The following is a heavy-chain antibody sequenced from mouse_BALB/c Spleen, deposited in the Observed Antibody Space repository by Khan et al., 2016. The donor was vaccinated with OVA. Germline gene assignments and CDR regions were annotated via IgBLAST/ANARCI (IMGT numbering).Heavy chain of an antibody. J-gene: IGHJ3*01. Sequence: EVQLQESGPEVVKPGASVKMSCKASGYTFTSYVMHWVKQKPGQGLEWIGYIYPFTDDTKFNEKFTGKATLTSDTSSSTAYMELSSLTSEDSSVYYCAPGGRYYVSFVYWGQGTLVTVSA. V-gene: IGHV1S136*01. CDR1: GYTFTSYV. CDR2: IYPFTDDT. CDR3: APGGRYYVSFVY. D-gene: IGHD1-1*01.